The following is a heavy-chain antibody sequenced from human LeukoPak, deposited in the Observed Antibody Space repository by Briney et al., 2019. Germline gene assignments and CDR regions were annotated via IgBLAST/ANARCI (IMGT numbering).Heavy chain of an antibody. CDR2: ISGSGGST. D-gene: IGHD3-3*01. CDR1: GFTFSSYA. V-gene: IGHV3-23*01. J-gene: IGHJ1*01. Sequence: GGSLRLSCAASGFTFSSYAMSWVRQAPGKGLEWVSAISGSGGSTYYADSVKGRFTISRDNSKNTLYLQMNSLRAEDTAVYYCAKDRRIYDFWSGYYISSEYFQHWGQGTLVTVSS. CDR3: AKDRRIYDFWSGYYISSEYFQH.